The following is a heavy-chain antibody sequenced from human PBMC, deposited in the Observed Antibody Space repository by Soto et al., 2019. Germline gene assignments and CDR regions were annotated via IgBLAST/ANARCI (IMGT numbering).Heavy chain of an antibody. CDR2: IYYSGTT. Sequence: QVQLQESGPGLVKPSQTLSLTCTVSGGSISSGGYYWSWIRQHPGKGLEWIGYIYYSGTTFYNPSLKSRVTTSVDPSKNPSYLSLSSVTAADTAVYFCARGYYYGSGTIILDYWGQGTLVTVSS. V-gene: IGHV4-31*03. CDR3: ARGYYYGSGTIILDY. D-gene: IGHD3-10*01. J-gene: IGHJ4*02. CDR1: GGSISSGGYY.